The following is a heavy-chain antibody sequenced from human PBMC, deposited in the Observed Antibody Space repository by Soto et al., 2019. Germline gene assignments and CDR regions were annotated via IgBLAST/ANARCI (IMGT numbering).Heavy chain of an antibody. V-gene: IGHV3-23*01. CDR1: GFTFSSYA. D-gene: IGHD6-13*01. Sequence: EVQLLESGGGLVQPGGSLRLSCAASGFTFSSYAMSWVRQVPGKGLEWVSAISGSGGSTYYADSVKGRFTGSRADSKNTLYLQLNTLRAEDTAVYYCAKENGYSSSCFEFDSWGQGTLVTVSS. J-gene: IGHJ4*02. CDR3: AKENGYSSSCFEFDS. CDR2: ISGSGGST.